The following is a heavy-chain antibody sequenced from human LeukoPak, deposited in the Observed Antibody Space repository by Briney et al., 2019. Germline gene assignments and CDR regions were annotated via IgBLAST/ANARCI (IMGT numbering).Heavy chain of an antibody. D-gene: IGHD4-17*01. Sequence: ASVKVSCKASGYICTSYYMHWVRQAPGQGLEWVGIINPSGGSTSYAQKFQGRVTMTRDTSTSTVYMELSSLRSEDTAVYYCAREVYGDYGGGAFDIWGQGTMVTVSS. J-gene: IGHJ3*02. V-gene: IGHV1-46*01. CDR2: INPSGGST. CDR1: GYICTSYY. CDR3: AREVYGDYGGGAFDI.